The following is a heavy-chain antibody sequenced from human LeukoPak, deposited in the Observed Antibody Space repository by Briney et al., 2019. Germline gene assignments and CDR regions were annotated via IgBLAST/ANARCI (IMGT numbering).Heavy chain of an antibody. Sequence: ASVKVSCKASGYFSSSYGFSWVRQAPGQGLEWMGWISAYDGNTNYAQKIQGRVTMATYTSTSTAYMELRSLRSDDSAVYFCARIAEQHLQYYFDYWGQGTLVTVSS. CDR1: GYFSSSYG. CDR3: ARIAEQHLQYYFDY. V-gene: IGHV1-18*01. CDR2: ISAYDGNT. D-gene: IGHD6-13*01. J-gene: IGHJ4*02.